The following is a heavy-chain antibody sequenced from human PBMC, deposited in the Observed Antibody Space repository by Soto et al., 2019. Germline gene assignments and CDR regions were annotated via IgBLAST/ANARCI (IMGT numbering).Heavy chain of an antibody. D-gene: IGHD6-6*01. J-gene: IGHJ2*01. Sequence: QVQLVQSGAEVKKPGSSVKVSCKVSGGIFSSYAIGWVRQAPGQGLEWMAGIIPITGTTNRAQKFQGRVTVNTDESTTTVKKELSSLTAEDTAVYYCAREYSSSSQYLYFDVWGRGTLVTVSS. CDR1: GGIFSSYA. V-gene: IGHV1-69*01. CDR2: IIPITGTT. CDR3: AREYSSSSQYLYFDV.